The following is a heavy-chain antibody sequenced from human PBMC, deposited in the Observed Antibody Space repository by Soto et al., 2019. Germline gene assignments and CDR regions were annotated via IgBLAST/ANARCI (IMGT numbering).Heavy chain of an antibody. CDR2: INPNSGGT. CDR3: ARSYSNYAPSDY. Sequence: QVQLVQSGAEVKKPGASVKVSCKASGYTFTNYYMHWVRQAPGQGLEWMGWINPNSGGTNYAQKFRGWVTMTRDTSISTAYMELSRLRSNDTAVYYCARSYSNYAPSDYWGQGTLVTVSS. J-gene: IGHJ4*02. V-gene: IGHV1-2*04. CDR1: GYTFTNYY. D-gene: IGHD4-4*01.